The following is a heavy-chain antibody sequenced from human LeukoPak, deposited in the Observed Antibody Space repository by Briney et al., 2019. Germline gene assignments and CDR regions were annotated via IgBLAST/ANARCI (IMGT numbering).Heavy chain of an antibody. CDR2: ISRSGSTI. V-gene: IGHV3-48*04. J-gene: IGHJ4*02. Sequence: GGSLRLSCAASGFTFSSYWMSWVRQAPGKGLEWVSYISRSGSTIYYADSVKGRFTISRDNAKDTLYLQMNSLTAEDTAVYYCARDGGGSSGYYWGLGYWGQGTLVTVSS. CDR1: GFTFSSYW. D-gene: IGHD3-22*01. CDR3: ARDGGGSSGYYWGLGY.